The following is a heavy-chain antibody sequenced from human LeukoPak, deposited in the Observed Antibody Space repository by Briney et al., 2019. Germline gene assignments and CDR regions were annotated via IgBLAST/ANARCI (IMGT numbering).Heavy chain of an antibody. Sequence: ASVKVSCKASGYSFTSHYMHWVRQAPGQGLEWMGLINPSGGSTSYAQKFQGRLTMTRDMSTSTVYMELSSLRSEDTAVYYCARVASSGAYVLRYFDWLLGWFDPWGQGTLVTVSS. CDR3: ARVASSGAYVLRYFDWLLGWFDP. D-gene: IGHD3-9*01. CDR2: INPSGGST. CDR1: GYSFTSHY. V-gene: IGHV1-46*01. J-gene: IGHJ5*02.